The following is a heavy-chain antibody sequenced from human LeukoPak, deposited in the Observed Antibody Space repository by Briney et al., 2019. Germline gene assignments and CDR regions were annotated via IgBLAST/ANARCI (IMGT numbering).Heavy chain of an antibody. J-gene: IGHJ6*03. CDR1: GYTFTGYY. Sequence: ASVKVSCKASGYTFTGYYMHWVRQAPGQGLEWMGWINPNSGGTNYAQKFQGRVTMTRDTSISTAYMELSRLRSEDTAVYYCARSAYYSSRGGGYYYYYMDVWGKGTTVIVSS. CDR3: ARSAYYSSRGGGYYYYYMDV. CDR2: INPNSGGT. V-gene: IGHV1-2*02. D-gene: IGHD6-13*01.